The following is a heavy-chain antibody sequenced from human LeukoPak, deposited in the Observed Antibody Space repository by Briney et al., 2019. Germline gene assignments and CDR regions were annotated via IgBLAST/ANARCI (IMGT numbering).Heavy chain of an antibody. V-gene: IGHV3-23*01. Sequence: QTGGSLRLSCAASGFTFSSYAMSWVRQAPGKGLEWVSAISGSGGSTYYADSVKGRFTISRDNSKNTLYLQMNSLRSEDTAVYYCARSPDSSGYYSYFDYWGQGTLVTVSS. CDR1: GFTFSSYA. D-gene: IGHD3-22*01. J-gene: IGHJ4*02. CDR3: ARSPDSSGYYSYFDY. CDR2: ISGSGGST.